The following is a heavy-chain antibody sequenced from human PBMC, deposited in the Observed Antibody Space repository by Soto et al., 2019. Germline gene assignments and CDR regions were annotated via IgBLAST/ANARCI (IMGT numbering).Heavy chain of an antibody. Sequence: EVQLLESGGGLVQPGGSLRLSCAASGFTFSSYAMSWVRQAPGKGLEWVSAISGSGGSTYYADSVKGRFTITRDNSKNTLYLQMNSLRAEDTAVYYCLKEGGYYIYEDLNFDYWGQGSLVTVSS. CDR2: ISGSGGST. V-gene: IGHV3-23*01. D-gene: IGHD3-3*01. CDR1: GFTFSSYA. J-gene: IGHJ4*02. CDR3: LKEGGYYIYEDLNFDY.